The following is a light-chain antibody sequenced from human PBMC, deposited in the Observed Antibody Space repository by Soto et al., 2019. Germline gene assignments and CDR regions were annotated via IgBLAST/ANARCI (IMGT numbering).Light chain of an antibody. V-gene: IGKV3-15*01. J-gene: IGKJ2*01. Sequence: EVVMTQSPATLSVSPGERATLSCRASQSVSDNLAWYQQKPGQAPRLLIYGASTRATGVPARFSSSGSGTEFTLTISSLHSEDFAVYYCQQSNNWPYTFGQGTKLDI. CDR3: QQSNNWPYT. CDR1: QSVSDN. CDR2: GAS.